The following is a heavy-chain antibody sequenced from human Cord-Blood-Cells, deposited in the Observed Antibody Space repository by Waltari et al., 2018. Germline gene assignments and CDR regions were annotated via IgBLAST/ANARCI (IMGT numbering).Heavy chain of an antibody. V-gene: IGHV3-48*02. CDR2: ISSSSSTI. Sequence: EVQLVESGGGLVQPGGSLRLSCAASGFTFSTSSMNWVRQAPGKGLEWVSYISSSSSTIYYADAVKGRFTISRDNAKNSLYLQMNSLRDEDTAVYYCARDNEDSSSFDYWGQGTLVTVSS. J-gene: IGHJ4*02. D-gene: IGHD6-6*01. CDR3: ARDNEDSSSFDY. CDR1: GFTFSTSS.